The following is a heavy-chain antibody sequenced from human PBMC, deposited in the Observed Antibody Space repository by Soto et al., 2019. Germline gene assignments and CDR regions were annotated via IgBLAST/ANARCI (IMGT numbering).Heavy chain of an antibody. CDR3: ARGDTLPGY. Sequence: QAQLVEPGGGVVQPGRSLRLSCAASGFSFSRYGMHWVRQAPGKGLEWVAIISYDGTNKYYADSVKGRFTISRDNSKNTLYLQINSLRAEDTAVYYCARGDTLPGYWGQGTLVTVSS. V-gene: IGHV3-33*01. J-gene: IGHJ4*02. D-gene: IGHD3-10*01. CDR2: ISYDGTNK. CDR1: GFSFSRYG.